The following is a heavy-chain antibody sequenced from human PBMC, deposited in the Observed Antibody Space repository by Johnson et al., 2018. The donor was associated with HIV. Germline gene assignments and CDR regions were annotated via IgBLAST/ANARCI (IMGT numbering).Heavy chain of an antibody. J-gene: IGHJ3*02. D-gene: IGHD2-21*01. CDR2: ISYDGSNK. CDR3: AKERMGLAYCGGDCWEDAFDI. Sequence: QVQLVESGGGVVQPGGSLRLSCAASGFTFSSYGMHWVRQAPGKGLEWVAVISYDGSNKYYADSVKGRFTISRDNSKNTLYLQMNSLRAEDTTVYYCAKERMGLAYCGGDCWEDAFDIWGQGTMVTVSS. CDR1: GFTFSSYG. V-gene: IGHV3-30*19.